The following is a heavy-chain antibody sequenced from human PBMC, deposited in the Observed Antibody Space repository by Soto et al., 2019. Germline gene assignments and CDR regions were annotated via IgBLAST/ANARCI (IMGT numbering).Heavy chain of an antibody. CDR1: GGSFSGYY. V-gene: IGHV4-34*01. CDR2: INHSGST. J-gene: IGHJ4*01. CDR3: ARAGKGWELRVFDF. D-gene: IGHD1-26*01. Sequence: QVQLQQWGAGLLKPSETLSLTCAVYGGSFSGYYWTWIRQPPGKGLEWIGEINHSGSTNYNPSLKSCVTISVDTSKNQFSLKLGSVTAADTAVYYCARAGKGWELRVFDFWGQGTLVTVSS.